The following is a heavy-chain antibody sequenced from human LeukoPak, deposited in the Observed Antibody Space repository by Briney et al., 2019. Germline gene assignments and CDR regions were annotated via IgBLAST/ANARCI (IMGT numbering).Heavy chain of an antibody. CDR3: ARNLFDYYDSSGYPRIV. J-gene: IGHJ6*02. CDR2: IYTSGST. CDR1: GGSISSGDYY. V-gene: IGHV4-61*02. D-gene: IGHD3-22*01. Sequence: SQTLSLTCTVSGGSISSGDYYWSWIRQPAGKGLEWIGRIYTSGSTNYNPSLKSRVTMSVDTSKNQFSLKLSSVTAADTAVYYCARNLFDYYDSSGYPRIVWGQGTTVTVSS.